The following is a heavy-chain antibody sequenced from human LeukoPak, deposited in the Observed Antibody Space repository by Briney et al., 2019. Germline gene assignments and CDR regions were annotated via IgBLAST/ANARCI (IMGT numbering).Heavy chain of an antibody. D-gene: IGHD6-13*01. CDR2: ISYDGSNK. CDR3: AKDPGGSSSWYYFDY. Sequence: GGSLRLSCAASGFTFSSYGMHWVRQAPGKGLEWVAVISYDGSNKYYADPVKGRFTISRDNSKNTLYLQMNSLRAEDTAVYYCAKDPGGSSSWYYFDYWGQGTLVTVSS. CDR1: GFTFSSYG. J-gene: IGHJ4*02. V-gene: IGHV3-30*18.